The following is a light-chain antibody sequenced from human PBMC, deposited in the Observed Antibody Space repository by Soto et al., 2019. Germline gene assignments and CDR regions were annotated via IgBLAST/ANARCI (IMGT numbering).Light chain of an antibody. V-gene: IGKV1-9*01. CDR2: KAS. CDR1: QGISSY. Sequence: IQLTQSPSSLSASVGDRVTITCRASQGISSYLGWYQQKPGKAPKLLIYKASTLKSGVPSRFSGSGSGTEFTLTISSLQPEDFATYYCQQLNSYLITFGQGTRLEIK. J-gene: IGKJ5*01. CDR3: QQLNSYLIT.